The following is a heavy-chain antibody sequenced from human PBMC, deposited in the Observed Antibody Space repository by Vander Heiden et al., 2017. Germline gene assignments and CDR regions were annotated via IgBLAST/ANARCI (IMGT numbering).Heavy chain of an antibody. D-gene: IGHD5-18*01. Sequence: EVQLVESGGGLVQPGGSLRLSCAASGFAFDDFAMHWVRQAPGKGLEWVSGISWNSNTIGYADSVKGRVTISRDNAKNSLYLQMSSLRAEDTAFYYCVKDMAPSGTAMVFYFDYWGQGIMVTVYS. CDR2: ISWNSNTI. J-gene: IGHJ4*02. CDR1: GFAFDDFA. V-gene: IGHV3-9*01. CDR3: VKDMAPSGTAMVFYFDY.